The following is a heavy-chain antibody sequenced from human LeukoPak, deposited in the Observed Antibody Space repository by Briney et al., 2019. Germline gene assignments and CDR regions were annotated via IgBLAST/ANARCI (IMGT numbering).Heavy chain of an antibody. V-gene: IGHV2-5*02. CDR2: IFWDGDK. D-gene: IGHD3-22*01. CDR1: GFSLRTRGMA. CDR3: APLKGDIVVDSH. J-gene: IGHJ4*02. Sequence: SGPTLVKPTPTLTLTCTFSGFSLRTRGMAVGWIRQPPGKALEWLALIFWDGDKRYRPALKSRLTITKDTSKNQVVLTMTNMDPVDTATYYCAPLKGDIVVDSHWGQGTLVTVSS.